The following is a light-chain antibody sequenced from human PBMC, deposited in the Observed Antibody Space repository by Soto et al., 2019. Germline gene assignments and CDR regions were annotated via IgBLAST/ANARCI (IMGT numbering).Light chain of an antibody. J-gene: IGLJ1*01. CDR2: QVS. V-gene: IGLV2-14*03. Sequence: QSVLTQPASVSGSPGQSMTISCTGSSSDVGGYHYVSWYQQHPGKAPKLIIYQVSHRPPGVSDRFSGSKSGNTASLTISGLQGEDEATYYCSSFTSTHTYVFGTGTKVTVL. CDR1: SSDVGGYHY. CDR3: SSFTSTHTYV.